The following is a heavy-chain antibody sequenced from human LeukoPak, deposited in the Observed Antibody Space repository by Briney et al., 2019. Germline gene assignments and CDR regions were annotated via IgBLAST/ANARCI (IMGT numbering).Heavy chain of an antibody. J-gene: IGHJ6*02. D-gene: IGHD4-17*01. Sequence: ASVKVSCKASGYTFTSYYMHWVRQALGQGLEWMGIINPSGGSTSYAQKFQGRVTMTRDTSTSTVYMELSSLRSEDTAVYYCARDDYDPYYYYGMDVWGQGTTVTVSS. V-gene: IGHV1-46*01. CDR1: GYTFTSYY. CDR3: ARDDYDPYYYYGMDV. CDR2: INPSGGST.